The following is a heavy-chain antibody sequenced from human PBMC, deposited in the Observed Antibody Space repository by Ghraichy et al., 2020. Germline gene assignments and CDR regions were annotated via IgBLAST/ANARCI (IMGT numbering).Heavy chain of an antibody. J-gene: IGHJ4*02. CDR2: ISSTSSYA. D-gene: IGHD1-26*01. Sequence: SCAASGFTLSDYYMSWIRQAPGKGLEWVSYISSTSSYANYADSVKGRFTISRDNAKNSLYLQMNSLRAEDTAVYYCARGSREIDYWGQGTLVTVSS. CDR3: ARGSREIDY. CDR1: GFTLSDYY. V-gene: IGHV3-11*05.